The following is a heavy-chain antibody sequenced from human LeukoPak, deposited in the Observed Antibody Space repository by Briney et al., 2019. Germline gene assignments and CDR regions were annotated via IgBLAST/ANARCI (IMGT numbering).Heavy chain of an antibody. CDR1: GCSISSSSYY. Sequence: SETLSLTCTVSGCSISSSSYYWGWLRQPPGKGLEWIVSIYYSGSTYYNPSLKSRVAISVDTSKNQFSLKLSSVTAADTAVYYCARRGPYCSGGSCFGFDPWGQGTLVTVSS. CDR2: IYYSGST. D-gene: IGHD2-15*01. CDR3: ARRGPYCSGGSCFGFDP. J-gene: IGHJ5*02. V-gene: IGHV4-39*01.